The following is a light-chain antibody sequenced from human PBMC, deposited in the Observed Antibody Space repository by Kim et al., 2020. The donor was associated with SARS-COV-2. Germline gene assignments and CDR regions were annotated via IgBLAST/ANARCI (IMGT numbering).Light chain of an antibody. J-gene: IGLJ2*01. V-gene: IGLV3-19*01. CDR3: NSRDSNDNVV. Sequence: VALGQTVRIPCQGNSLRSYYATWYQQKPGQAPILVIYGNNNRPSGIPDRFSGSSAGNTASLTITGTQAGDEADYYCNSRDSNDNVVFGGGTKLTVL. CDR2: GNN. CDR1: SLRSYY.